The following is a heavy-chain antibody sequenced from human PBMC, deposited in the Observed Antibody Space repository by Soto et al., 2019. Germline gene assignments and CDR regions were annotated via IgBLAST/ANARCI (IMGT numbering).Heavy chain of an antibody. CDR3: AKAPITMIVVVLSLDY. Sequence: GASLRLSCAASGFTFSSYGMHWVRQAPGKGLEWVAVISYDGSNKYYADSVKGRFTISRDNSKNTLYLQMNSLRAEDTAVYYCAKAPITMIVVVLSLDYWGQGT. CDR2: ISYDGSNK. V-gene: IGHV3-30*18. CDR1: GFTFSSYG. J-gene: IGHJ4*02. D-gene: IGHD3-22*01.